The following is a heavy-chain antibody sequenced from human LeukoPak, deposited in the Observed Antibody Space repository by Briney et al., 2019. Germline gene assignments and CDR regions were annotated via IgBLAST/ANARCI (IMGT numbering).Heavy chain of an antibody. J-gene: IGHJ4*02. CDR2: IWYDGSNK. CDR3: ARADFWSGNDY. V-gene: IGHV3-33*01. D-gene: IGHD3-3*01. CDR1: GFTFSSYG. Sequence: NPGGSLRLSCAASGFTFSSYGMHWVRQAPGKGLEWVAVIWYDGSNKYYADSVKGRFTISRDNSKNTLYLQMNSLRAEDTAVYYCARADFWSGNDYWGQGTLVTVSS.